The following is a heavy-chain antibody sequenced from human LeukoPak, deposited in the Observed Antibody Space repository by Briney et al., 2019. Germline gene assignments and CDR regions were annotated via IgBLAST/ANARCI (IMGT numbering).Heavy chain of an antibody. D-gene: IGHD4-17*01. CDR2: VNPNNGVT. V-gene: IGHV1-2*02. CDR3: ARVMTTVTKFDS. CDR1: GYNFKGYY. J-gene: IGHJ4*02. Sequence: ASMKVSCKASGYNFKGYYMHWVRQAPGQGLEWMGWVNPNNGVTDYAQKFHGRVTLTSDTSITTVCMVLDSLTSDDTAMYFCARVMTTVTKFDSWGQGTLVTVSS.